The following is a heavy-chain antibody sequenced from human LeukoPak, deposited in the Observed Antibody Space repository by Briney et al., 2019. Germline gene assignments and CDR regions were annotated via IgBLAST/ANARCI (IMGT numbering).Heavy chain of an antibody. J-gene: IGHJ6*02. Sequence: PGGSLRLSCAASGFTFSSYSMNWVRQAPGKGLEWVSSISSSSSYIYYADSVKGRFTISRDNAKNSLYLQMNSLRAEDTALYYCAKDYYGSGSYFYGMDVWGQGTTVTVSS. D-gene: IGHD3-10*01. CDR2: ISSSSSYI. CDR3: AKDYYGSGSYFYGMDV. CDR1: GFTFSSYS. V-gene: IGHV3-21*04.